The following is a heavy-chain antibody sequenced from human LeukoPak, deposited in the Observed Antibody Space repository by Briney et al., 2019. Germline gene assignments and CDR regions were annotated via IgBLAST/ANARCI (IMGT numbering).Heavy chain of an antibody. J-gene: IGHJ4*02. CDR3: ARDYYDFWSGSDY. D-gene: IGHD3-3*01. CDR1: GYTFTGYY. Sequence: ASVKVSCKASGYTFTGYYMHWVRQAPGQGLEWMGWISAYNGNTNYAQKLQGRVTMTTDTSTSTAYMELRSLRSDDTAVYYCARDYYDFWSGSDYWGQGTLVTVSS. V-gene: IGHV1-18*04. CDR2: ISAYNGNT.